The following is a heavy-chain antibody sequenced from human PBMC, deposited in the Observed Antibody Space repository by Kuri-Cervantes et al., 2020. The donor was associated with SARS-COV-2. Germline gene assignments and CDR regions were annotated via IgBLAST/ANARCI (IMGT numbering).Heavy chain of an antibody. D-gene: IGHD3-22*01. CDR2: IYYSGST. V-gene: IGHV4-59*01. CDR3: ARETYYYDSSGYYYLYGMDV. J-gene: IGHJ6*02. Sequence: ESLKISCTVSGGPISSYYWSWIRQPPGKGLEWIGYIYYSGSTNYNSSLKSRVTISVDTSKNQFSLKLSSVTAADTAVYYCARETYYYDSSGYYYLYGMDVWGQGTTVTVSS. CDR1: GGPISSYY.